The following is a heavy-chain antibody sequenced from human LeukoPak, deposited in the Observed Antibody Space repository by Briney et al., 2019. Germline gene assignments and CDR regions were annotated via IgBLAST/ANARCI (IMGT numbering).Heavy chain of an antibody. D-gene: IGHD4-17*01. V-gene: IGHV5-51*01. CDR3: ARRLGTVTTQNWFDP. CDR1: GYSFTSYW. Sequence: GESLKISCKGSGYSFTSYWIGWVRRMPGKGLEWMGIIYPGDSDTRDSPSFQGQVTISADKSISTAYLQWSSLKASDTAMYYCARRLGTVTTQNWFDPWGQGTLVTVSS. CDR2: IYPGDSDT. J-gene: IGHJ5*02.